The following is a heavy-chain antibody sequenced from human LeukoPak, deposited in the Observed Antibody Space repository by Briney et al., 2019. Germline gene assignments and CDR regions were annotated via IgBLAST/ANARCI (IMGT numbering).Heavy chain of an antibody. D-gene: IGHD5-24*01. CDR1: GYSFTSYW. CDR2: IYPGDSDT. V-gene: IGHV5-51*01. Sequence: GESLKISCKGSGYSFTSYWIGWVRQMPGKGLEWVGIIYPGDSDTRYSPSFQGQVTISADKSISTAYLQWSSLKASDTAMYYCARLREEMATIDAFDIWGQGTMVTVSS. J-gene: IGHJ3*02. CDR3: ARLREEMATIDAFDI.